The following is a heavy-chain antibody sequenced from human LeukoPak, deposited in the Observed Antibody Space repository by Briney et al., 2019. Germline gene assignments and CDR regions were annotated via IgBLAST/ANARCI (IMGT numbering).Heavy chain of an antibody. Sequence: SETLSLTCTVSGGSISSSSYYWGWIRQPPGKGLEWIGNIYYSGSTYCNPSLKSRVTMSVDTSKNQFSLKLSSVTAADTAVYYCARHQPYSSGWYPDYWGQGTLVTVSS. J-gene: IGHJ4*02. CDR1: GGSISSSSYY. V-gene: IGHV4-39*01. D-gene: IGHD6-19*01. CDR3: ARHQPYSSGWYPDY. CDR2: IYYSGST.